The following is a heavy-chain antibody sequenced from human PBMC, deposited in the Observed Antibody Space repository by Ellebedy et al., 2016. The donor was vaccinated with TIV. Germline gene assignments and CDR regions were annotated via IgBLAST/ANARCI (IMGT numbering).Heavy chain of an antibody. V-gene: IGHV4-4*07. Sequence: SETLSLTXTVSGGSVSRYFWSWIRQPAGKGLEWIGRIFTSGSFNYNPSLMGRVTMSVVTSKNQISLRLNSVTTADTAVYYCARVHCSITTCDYYYMDVWGKGTTVTVSS. D-gene: IGHD1-1*01. CDR2: IFTSGSF. CDR3: ARVHCSITTCDYYYMDV. CDR1: GGSVSRYF. J-gene: IGHJ6*03.